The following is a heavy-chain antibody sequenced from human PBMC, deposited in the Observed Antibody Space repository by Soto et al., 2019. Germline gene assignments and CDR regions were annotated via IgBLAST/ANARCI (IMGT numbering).Heavy chain of an antibody. CDR1: GFTFSSYA. CDR2: IRGSGGST. V-gene: IGHV3-23*01. Sequence: GGSLRLSCAASGFTFSSYAMSWVRLAPEKGLEWVSAIRGSGGSTYYAEAAKDRFTISRDNSKNTLYLQMNSLRAEDTAVYYCAKEAPGEYYYDSSGQNLFDYWGQGTLVTVSS. J-gene: IGHJ4*02. D-gene: IGHD3-22*01. CDR3: AKEAPGEYYYDSSGQNLFDY.